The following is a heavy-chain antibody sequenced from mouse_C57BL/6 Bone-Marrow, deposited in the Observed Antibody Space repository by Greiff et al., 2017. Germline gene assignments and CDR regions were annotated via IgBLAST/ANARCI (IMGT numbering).Heavy chain of an antibody. CDR3: ARERITTVVATYYYAMDY. CDR2: IYPRSGNT. D-gene: IGHD1-1*01. CDR1: GYTFTSYG. V-gene: IGHV1-81*01. J-gene: IGHJ4*01. Sequence: VQLQQSGAELARPGASVKLSCKASGYTFTSYGISWVKQRTGQGLEWIGEIYPRSGNTYYNEKFKGKATLTADKSYSTAYMELRSLTSEDSAVYFCARERITTVVATYYYAMDYWGQGTSVTVSS.